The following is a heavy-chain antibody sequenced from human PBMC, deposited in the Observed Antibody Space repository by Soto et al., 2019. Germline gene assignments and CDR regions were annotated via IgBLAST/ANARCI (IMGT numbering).Heavy chain of an antibody. D-gene: IGHD6-13*01. V-gene: IGHV4-59*01. Sequence: SETLSLTCTVSGGSINYYYWSWIRQPPGKGLEWIGYIYYSGSTNYNPSLKSRVTISVDTSKNQFSLKLSSVTAADTAVYYCARCLKYSSPDYWGQGTLVTVSS. J-gene: IGHJ4*02. CDR2: IYYSGST. CDR1: GGSINYYY. CDR3: ARCLKYSSPDY.